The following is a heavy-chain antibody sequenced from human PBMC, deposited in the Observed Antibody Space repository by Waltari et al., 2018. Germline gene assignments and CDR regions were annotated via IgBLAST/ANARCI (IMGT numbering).Heavy chain of an antibody. CDR1: GGTFSNYP. Sequence: QVQLAQSGAEVKKPGSSVKVSCKVSGGTFSNYPISWVRQAPGQGLEWMGGINPMIVIKTDAPKYQATVTITANKATYAVYTVKTSLTSDDTTVNYCARDGPPDEYERGGYYFIQWGPGTGLTVSS. J-gene: IGHJ4*02. D-gene: IGHD3-22*01. CDR3: ARDGPPDEYERGGYYFIQ. CDR2: INPMIVIK. V-gene: IGHV1-69*10.